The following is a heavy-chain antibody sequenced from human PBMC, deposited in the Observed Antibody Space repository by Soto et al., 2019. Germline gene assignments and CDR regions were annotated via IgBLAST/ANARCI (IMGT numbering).Heavy chain of an antibody. J-gene: IGHJ4*02. V-gene: IGHV3-74*01. CDR1: GFTFSSYW. CDR3: VRDGSGGSCYN. Sequence: GGSLRLSCAASGFTFSSYWMHWVRQAPGKGLVWVSRIKSDGSSTSYADSVKGRFTISRDNAKNTLYLQMNSLRVEDTAVYYCVRDGSGGSCYNWGQGTLVTVSS. D-gene: IGHD2-15*01. CDR2: IKSDGSST.